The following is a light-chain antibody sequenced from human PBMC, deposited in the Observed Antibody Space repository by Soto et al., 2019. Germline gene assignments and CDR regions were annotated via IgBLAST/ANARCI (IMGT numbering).Light chain of an antibody. CDR2: EDS. Sequence: QSVLTQPASVSGSPGQSITISCTGTSSDVGSYNLVSWYQQHPGKAPKLMIYEDSKRPSGVSNRFSGSKSGNTASLTISGRQAEDEVDYYCCSYAGSSTFEVFGGGTKLTVL. V-gene: IGLV2-23*02. CDR3: CSYAGSSTFEV. J-gene: IGLJ2*01. CDR1: SSDVGSYNL.